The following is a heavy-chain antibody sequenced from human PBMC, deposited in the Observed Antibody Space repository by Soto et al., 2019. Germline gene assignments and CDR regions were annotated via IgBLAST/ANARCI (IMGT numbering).Heavy chain of an antibody. Sequence: QVQLVESGGGVVQPGRSLRLSCAASGFTFSSYGMHWVRQAPGKGLEWVAVIWYDGSNKYYADSVKGRFTISRDNSKNTLYLQMNGLRAEDTAVYYCARDSVADGDYVAELDYWGQGTLVTVSS. CDR2: IWYDGSNK. D-gene: IGHD4-17*01. CDR1: GFTFSSYG. V-gene: IGHV3-33*01. J-gene: IGHJ4*02. CDR3: ARDSVADGDYVAELDY.